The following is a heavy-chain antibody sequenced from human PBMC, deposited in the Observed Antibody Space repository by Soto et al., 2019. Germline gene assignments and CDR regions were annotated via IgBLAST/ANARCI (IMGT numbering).Heavy chain of an antibody. CDR1: GGSISSGDYY. D-gene: IGHD1-26*01. V-gene: IGHV4-30-4*01. Sequence: QVQLQESGPGLVKPSQTLSLACSVSGGSISSGDYYWSWIRQPPGKGLEWIGYINNNGGTHFNPPLKSRVTISGDASKIQFSLRLNSVTAADTAVYYCARDRVGWDLNHYYYYGMDVWGQGTTVTVSS. J-gene: IGHJ6*02. CDR3: ARDRVGWDLNHYYYYGMDV. CDR2: INNNGGT.